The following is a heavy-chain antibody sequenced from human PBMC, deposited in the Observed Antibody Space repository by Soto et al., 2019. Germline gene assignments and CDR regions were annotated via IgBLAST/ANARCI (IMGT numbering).Heavy chain of an antibody. CDR2: IYYSGST. V-gene: IGHV4-31*03. CDR1: GGSISSGGYY. Sequence: SETLSLTCTVSGGSISSGGYYWSWIRQHPGKGLEWIGYIYYSGSTYYNPSLKSRVTISVDTSKNQFSLKLSSVTAADTAVYYCARGPDRLRIHLRLDWGQGTLVTVSS. J-gene: IGHJ1*01. CDR3: ARGPDRLRIHLRLD. D-gene: IGHD4-17*01.